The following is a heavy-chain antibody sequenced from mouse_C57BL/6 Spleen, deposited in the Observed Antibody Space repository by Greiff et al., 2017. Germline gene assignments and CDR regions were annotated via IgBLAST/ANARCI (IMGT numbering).Heavy chain of an antibody. CDR1: GYTFTSYG. CDR3: ARGNWGMDY. J-gene: IGHJ4*01. V-gene: IGHV1-81*01. D-gene: IGHD4-1*01. CDR2: IYPRSGNT. Sequence: QVQLQQSGAELARPGASVKLSCKASGYTFTSYGISWVKQRTGQGLEWIGEIYPRSGNTYYNEKFKGKATLTADKSSSTAYMELRSLTSEDSAVYFCARGNWGMDYWGQGTSVTVSS.